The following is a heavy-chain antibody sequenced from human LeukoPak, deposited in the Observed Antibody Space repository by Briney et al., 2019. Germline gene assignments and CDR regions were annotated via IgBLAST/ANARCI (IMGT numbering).Heavy chain of an antibody. Sequence: PGRSLRLSCAASGFTFSSYGMHWVRQAPGKGLEWVAVISYDGSNKYYADSVKGRFTISRDNSKNTLYLQMNSLRAEDTAVYYCAKDPPDIVVVPAAMNAAESVDYWGQGTLVTVSS. CDR3: AKDPPDIVVVPAAMNAAESVDY. CDR2: ISYDGSNK. CDR1: GFTFSSYG. D-gene: IGHD2-2*01. J-gene: IGHJ4*02. V-gene: IGHV3-30*18.